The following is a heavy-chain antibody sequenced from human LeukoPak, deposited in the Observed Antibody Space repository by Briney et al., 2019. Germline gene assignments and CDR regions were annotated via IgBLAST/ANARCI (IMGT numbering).Heavy chain of an antibody. CDR2: INHSGST. Sequence: ETSETLSLTCAVYGGSFSGYYWSWIRQPPGKGLEWIGEINHSGSTNYNPSLKSRVTISVDTSKNQFSLKLSSVTAADTAVYYCARGAAHWGQGTLVTVSS. J-gene: IGHJ4*02. CDR1: GGSFSGYY. CDR3: ARGAAH. V-gene: IGHV4-34*01.